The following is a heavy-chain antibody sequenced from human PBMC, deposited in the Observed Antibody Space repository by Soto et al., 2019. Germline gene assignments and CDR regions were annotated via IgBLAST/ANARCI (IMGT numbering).Heavy chain of an antibody. J-gene: IGHJ5*02. CDR1: GYTFTSYA. D-gene: IGHD3-22*01. V-gene: IGHV1-8*01. Sequence: SVKVSCKASGYTFTSYAINWVRQATGQGLEWRGWMNPNSGNTGYAQKFQGRVTMTRNTSISTAYMELSSLRSEDTAVYYWARGGFFFLIAQTNSSNLWGQGTLFPFSS. CDR3: ARGGFFFLIAQTNSSNL. CDR2: MNPNSGNT.